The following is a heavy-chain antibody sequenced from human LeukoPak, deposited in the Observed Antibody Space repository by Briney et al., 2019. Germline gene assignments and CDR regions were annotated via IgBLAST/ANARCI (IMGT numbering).Heavy chain of an antibody. J-gene: IGHJ4*02. CDR2: IYHSGST. CDR3: ARETHGDYFDY. CDR1: GGSISSGGYY. V-gene: IGHV4-30-2*01. D-gene: IGHD4-17*01. Sequence: SQTLSLTCTVSGGSISSGGYYWSWIRQPPGKGLEWIGYIYHSGSTYYNPSLKSRVTISVDRSKNQFSLKLSSVTAADTAVYYCARETHGDYFDYWGQGTLVTVSS.